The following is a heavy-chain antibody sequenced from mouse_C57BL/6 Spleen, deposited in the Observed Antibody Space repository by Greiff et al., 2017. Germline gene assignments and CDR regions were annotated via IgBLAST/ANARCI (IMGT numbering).Heavy chain of an antibody. Sequence: QVQLQQSGAELVRPGASVTLSCKASGYTFTDYEMHWVKQTPVHGLEWIGAIDPETGGTAYNQKFKGKAILTADKSSSTAYMELRSLTSEDSAVYYCTRWLLRSGMDYWGQGTSVTVSS. V-gene: IGHV1-15*01. CDR2: IDPETGGT. CDR3: TRWLLRSGMDY. J-gene: IGHJ4*01. CDR1: GYTFTDYE. D-gene: IGHD2-3*01.